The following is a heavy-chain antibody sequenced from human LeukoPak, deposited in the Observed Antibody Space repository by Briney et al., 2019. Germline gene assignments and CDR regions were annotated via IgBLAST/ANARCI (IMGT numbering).Heavy chain of an antibody. CDR2: ISSSSSYI. CDR3: ARDLGALGSSSPFEY. D-gene: IGHD6-6*01. CDR1: GFTVSSNY. V-gene: IGHV3-21*06. Sequence: GGSLRLSGEASGFTVSSNYMSWVGRAQGNGREGASSISSSSSYIYYADSVKGRFTISRDNAKNSLYLQMNSLRAEDTAVYYCARDLGALGSSSPFEYWGQGTLVTVSS. J-gene: IGHJ4*02.